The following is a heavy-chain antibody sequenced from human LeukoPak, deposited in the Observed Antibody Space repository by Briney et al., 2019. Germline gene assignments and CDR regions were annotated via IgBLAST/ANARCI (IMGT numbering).Heavy chain of an antibody. CDR1: RFIFSDYW. V-gene: IGHV3-7*01. J-gene: IGHJ6*02. CDR2: IKQDGSEK. CDR3: MTLAGAGYYYDGLDV. Sequence: GGSLRLSCVASRFIFSDYWMSWVRQAPGKGLEWVANIKQDGSEKYYGDSVKGRFTISRNNAMNSLYLQMKSLRAEDTAVYYCMTLAGAGYYYDGLDVWGQGTTVTVSS. D-gene: IGHD6-19*01.